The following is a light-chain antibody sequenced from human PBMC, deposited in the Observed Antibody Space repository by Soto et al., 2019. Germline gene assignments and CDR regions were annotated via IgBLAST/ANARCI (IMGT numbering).Light chain of an antibody. Sequence: EIVMTQSPATLSVSPGERATASCRTSQNINNNLAWYQQRPGRAPRLLIYSASTRANGIPDRFSGSGSGTEFTLTISSLQSEDFAVYYCQQSTKWPWTFGQGTKVEVK. CDR1: QNINNN. CDR2: SAS. CDR3: QQSTKWPWT. J-gene: IGKJ1*01. V-gene: IGKV3-15*01.